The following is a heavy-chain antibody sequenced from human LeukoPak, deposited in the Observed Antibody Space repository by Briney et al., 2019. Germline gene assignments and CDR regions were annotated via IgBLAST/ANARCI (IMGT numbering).Heavy chain of an antibody. D-gene: IGHD4-23*01. CDR3: AKGSATTVVTIDY. CDR1: GFTFSSYG. Sequence: GGSLRLSCAASGFTFSSYGMHWVRQAPGKGLEWVAVISSDGSDKYYADSVKGRFTISRDNSKNTMYLQMNGLRDEDTAVYYCAKGSATTVVTIDYWGQGTLATVSS. V-gene: IGHV3-30*18. CDR2: ISSDGSDK. J-gene: IGHJ4*02.